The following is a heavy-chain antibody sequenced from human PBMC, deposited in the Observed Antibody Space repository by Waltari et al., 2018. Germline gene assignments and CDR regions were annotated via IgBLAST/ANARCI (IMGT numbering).Heavy chain of an antibody. D-gene: IGHD3-10*01. CDR1: GGSFSGYY. J-gene: IGHJ4*02. V-gene: IGHV4-34*01. CDR2: INHSGST. CDR3: ARSPTTSYGSGSYYNGY. Sequence: QVQLQQWGAGLLKPSETLSLTCAVYGGSFSGYYWRWIRQPPGKGLEWIGEINHSGSTNYNPSLKSRVTISVDTSKNQFSLKLSSVTAADTAVYYCARSPTTSYGSGSYYNGYWGQGTLVTVSS.